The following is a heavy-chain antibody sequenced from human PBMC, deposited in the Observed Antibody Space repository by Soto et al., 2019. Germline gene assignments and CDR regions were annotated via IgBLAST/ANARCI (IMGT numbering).Heavy chain of an antibody. Sequence: SETLSLTCAVYGGSFSGYYWSWIRQPPGKGLEWIGEINHSGSTNYNPSLKSRATISVDTSKNQFAMKLSSVTAADTAVYYWARGLENVDCSGGSCSNYYFDYWGQGTLVTVSS. V-gene: IGHV4-34*01. D-gene: IGHD2-15*01. CDR2: INHSGST. J-gene: IGHJ4*02. CDR3: ARGLENVDCSGGSCSNYYFDY. CDR1: GGSFSGYY.